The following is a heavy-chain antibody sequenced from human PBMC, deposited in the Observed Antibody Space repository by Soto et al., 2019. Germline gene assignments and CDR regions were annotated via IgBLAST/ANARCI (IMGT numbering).Heavy chain of an antibody. J-gene: IGHJ4*02. CDR2: IYYSGST. V-gene: IGHV4-31*03. Sequence: SETLSLTCTVSGGSISSGGYYWSWIRQHPGKGLEWIGYIYYSGSTYYNPSLKSRVTISVDTSKNQFSLKLSSVTAADTAVYYCARVGDRIAAAGPDWGQGTLVTVS. D-gene: IGHD6-13*01. CDR1: GGSISSGGYY. CDR3: ARVGDRIAAAGPD.